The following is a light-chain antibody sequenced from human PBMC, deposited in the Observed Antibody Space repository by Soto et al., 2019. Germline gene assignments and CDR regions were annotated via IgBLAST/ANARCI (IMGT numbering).Light chain of an antibody. CDR1: QGIRND. Sequence: DIQMTQSPSSPSSSVGDRTTTPCPASQGIRNDLNWYQQKPGRAPKRLIYSASSLQSGVPSRFSGSGSGTEFTLTISSLQPEDFATYYCLQHNTYPWTFGQGTKVDIK. V-gene: IGKV1-17*01. CDR2: SAS. J-gene: IGKJ1*01. CDR3: LQHNTYPWT.